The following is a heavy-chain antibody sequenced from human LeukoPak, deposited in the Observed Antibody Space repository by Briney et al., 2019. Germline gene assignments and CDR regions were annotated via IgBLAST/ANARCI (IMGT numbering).Heavy chain of an antibody. V-gene: IGHV3-74*01. J-gene: IGHJ6*03. CDR1: GFTFSSYW. D-gene: IGHD4-11*01. CDR3: ARVGGTVTTSRSYYYYYMDV. Sequence: QPGGSLRLSCAASGFTFSSYWMHWVRQAPGKGLVWVSRINSDGSSTSYADSVKGRFTISRDNAKNTLYLQMNSLRAEDTAVYYCARVGGTVTTSRSYYYYYMDVWGKGTTVTVSS. CDR2: INSDGSST.